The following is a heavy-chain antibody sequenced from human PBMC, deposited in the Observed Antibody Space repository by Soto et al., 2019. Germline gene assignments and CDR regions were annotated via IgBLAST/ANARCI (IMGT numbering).Heavy chain of an antibody. V-gene: IGHV4-34*01. Sequence: ETLSLTCAVYGGSVNGYYWNWIRQPPGKGLEWIGEINHTGGTHYNPSLKSRVTVSVDTSKNQFSLRLSSVTAADTAIYYCATRITVFGLLIPPFDPWGQGTQVTVSS. CDR1: GGSVNGYY. CDR3: ATRITVFGLLIPPFDP. J-gene: IGHJ5*02. D-gene: IGHD3-3*01. CDR2: INHTGGT.